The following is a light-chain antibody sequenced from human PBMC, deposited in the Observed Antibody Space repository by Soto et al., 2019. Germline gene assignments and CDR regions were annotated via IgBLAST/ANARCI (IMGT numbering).Light chain of an antibody. Sequence: QSALTQPASVSGSPGQSITISCTGTSSDVGGYNYVSWYQQHPGKAPKLMIYAVSNRPSGVSNRFSGSKSGNTASLTISGLQAEDEADYYCSSYTSSSTLNWVFGGGTKLTVL. J-gene: IGLJ3*02. V-gene: IGLV2-14*01. CDR2: AVS. CDR3: SSYTSSSTLNWV. CDR1: SSDVGGYNY.